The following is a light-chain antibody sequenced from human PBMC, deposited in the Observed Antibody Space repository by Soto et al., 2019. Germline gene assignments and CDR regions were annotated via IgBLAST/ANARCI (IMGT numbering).Light chain of an antibody. V-gene: IGLV1-40*01. Sequence: QAVVTQPPSVSGAPGQRVNFSCTGSSSNIGEDYDVHWYHQLPGTAPKLLIYGYINRPSRVPERFSGSKSGTSASLVITALQAEDEGHYFCQSYDSSLGAVVFGGGTNLTVL. J-gene: IGLJ2*01. CDR2: GYI. CDR3: QSYDSSLGAVV. CDR1: SSNIGEDYD.